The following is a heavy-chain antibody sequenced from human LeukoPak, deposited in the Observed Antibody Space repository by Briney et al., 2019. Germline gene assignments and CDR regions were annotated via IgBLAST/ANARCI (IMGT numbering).Heavy chain of an antibody. CDR1: GFTFSSYW. D-gene: IGHD6-13*01. J-gene: IGHJ5*02. V-gene: IGHV3-74*01. Sequence: GGSLRLSCAASGFTFSSYWMHWVRQAPGKGLLWFSRINSAGSSTSYADSVKGRFTISRDNAKNTLYLQMNSLRAEDTAVYYCARDRIAAAGRGWFDPWGQGTLVTVSS. CDR3: ARDRIAAAGRGWFDP. CDR2: INSAGSST.